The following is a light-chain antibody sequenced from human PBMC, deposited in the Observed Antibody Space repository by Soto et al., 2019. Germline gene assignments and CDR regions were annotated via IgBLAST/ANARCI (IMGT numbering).Light chain of an antibody. CDR3: CSYARTTHV. Sequence: QSALTQPPSVSGSPGQSVTISCTGTTSDIGGYKYVSWYQQLPGKAPKLMIFDVTKRPSGVPDRFSGSNSGNTASLTISGLQAEDEVIYYCCSYARTTHVFGTGTKLTVL. V-gene: IGLV2-11*01. CDR2: DVT. CDR1: TSDIGGYKY. J-gene: IGLJ1*01.